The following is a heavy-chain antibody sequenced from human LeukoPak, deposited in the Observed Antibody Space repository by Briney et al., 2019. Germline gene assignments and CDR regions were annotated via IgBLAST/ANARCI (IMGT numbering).Heavy chain of an antibody. V-gene: IGHV3-20*04. Sequence: PRGSLRLSCAASGFTFDDYGMSWVRQAPGKGLEWVSGINWNGGSTGYADSVKGRFTISRDNAKNSLYLQMNSLRAEDTALYYCARKSRRHYYYYMDVWGKGTTVTVSS. J-gene: IGHJ6*03. D-gene: IGHD6-6*01. CDR2: INWNGGST. CDR3: ARKSRRHYYYYMDV. CDR1: GFTFDDYG.